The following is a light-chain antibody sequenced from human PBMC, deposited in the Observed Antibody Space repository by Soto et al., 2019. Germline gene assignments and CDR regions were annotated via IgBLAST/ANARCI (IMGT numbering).Light chain of an antibody. J-gene: IGLJ2*01. CDR1: SGHSSYI. CDR2: LERSGSY. V-gene: IGLV4-60*03. CDR3: ETWDSNTRV. Sequence: QTVVTQSSSASASLGSSVKLTCTLSSGHSSYIIAWHQQQPGKAPRYLMKLERSGSYNKGSGVPDRFSGSSSGADRYLTISNLQSEDEAEYYCETWDSNTRVFGGGTKVTVL.